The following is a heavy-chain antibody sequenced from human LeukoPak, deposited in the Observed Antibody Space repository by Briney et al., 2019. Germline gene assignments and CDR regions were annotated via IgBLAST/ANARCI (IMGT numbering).Heavy chain of an antibody. Sequence: ASVKVSCKASGYTFTGYYMYWVRQAPGQGLEWMGWINPNSGGTNYAQKFQGRVTMTRDTSISTAYMELSRLRSDDTAVYYCARDRRYCSSTSCYLFDYWGQGTLVTVSS. D-gene: IGHD2-2*01. CDR1: GYTFTGYY. V-gene: IGHV1-2*02. CDR2: INPNSGGT. CDR3: ARDRRYCSSTSCYLFDY. J-gene: IGHJ4*02.